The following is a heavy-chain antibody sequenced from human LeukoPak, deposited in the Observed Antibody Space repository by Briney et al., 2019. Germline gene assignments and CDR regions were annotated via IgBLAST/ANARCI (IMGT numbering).Heavy chain of an antibody. J-gene: IGHJ6*03. V-gene: IGHV3-23*01. Sequence: GGSLRLSCAASGFTFSSYAMSWVRQAPGKGLEWVSVISGSGGSSYYADSVKGRFTISRDNSKNTLYLQMNSLGAEDTAIYYCAKGSAHYWSGYQYDYYYYMDVWGKGTTVTVSS. CDR3: AKGSAHYWSGYQYDYYYYMDV. CDR2: ISGSGGSS. CDR1: GFTFSSYA. D-gene: IGHD3-3*02.